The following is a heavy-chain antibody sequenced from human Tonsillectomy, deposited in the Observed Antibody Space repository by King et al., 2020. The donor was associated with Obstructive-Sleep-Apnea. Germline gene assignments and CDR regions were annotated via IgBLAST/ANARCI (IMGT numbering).Heavy chain of an antibody. CDR3: ARRGAYSTGWYYFDY. CDR1: GYTFTSYH. Sequence: QLVQSGAEVKKPGASVKVSCKASGYTFTSYHITWVRQAPGQGLEWLGWISAYNGNTNYAQKLQGRVTMTTDTSTSTVYMELRSLRSDDTAVYFCARRGAYSTGWYYFDYWGQGTLVTVSS. V-gene: IGHV1-18*04. J-gene: IGHJ4*02. CDR2: ISAYNGNT. D-gene: IGHD6-19*01.